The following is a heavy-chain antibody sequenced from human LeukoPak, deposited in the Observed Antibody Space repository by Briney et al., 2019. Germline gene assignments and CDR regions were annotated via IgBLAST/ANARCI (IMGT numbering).Heavy chain of an antibody. CDR2: IYYSGST. CDR3: ARLYGDYA. D-gene: IGHD4-17*01. Sequence: SETLSLTCTVSGGSISSYYWSWIRQPPGKGLEWIGYIYYSGSTNYNPSLKSRVTISVDTSKNQFSLKLSSVTAADTAVYYCARLYGDYAWGQGTLVTVSS. CDR1: GGSISSYY. V-gene: IGHV4-59*01. J-gene: IGHJ5*02.